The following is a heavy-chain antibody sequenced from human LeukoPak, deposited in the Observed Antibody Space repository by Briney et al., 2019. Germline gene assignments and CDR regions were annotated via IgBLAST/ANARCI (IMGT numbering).Heavy chain of an antibody. CDR3: ARLPGAARPFDY. CDR1: SGSISSSTYY. V-gene: IGHV4-39*01. CDR2: IYYSGST. D-gene: IGHD6-6*01. J-gene: IGHJ4*02. Sequence: PSETLSLTCTVSSGSISSSTYYWGWIRQPPGKGLEWIGSIYYSGSTYYNPSLKSRVTISVDTSTNQCSLKLSSVTAADTAVYYCARLPGAARPFDYWGQGTLVTVSS.